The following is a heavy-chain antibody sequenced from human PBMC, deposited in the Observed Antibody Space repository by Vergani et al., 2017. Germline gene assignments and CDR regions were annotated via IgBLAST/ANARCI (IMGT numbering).Heavy chain of an antibody. Sequence: QVQLVESGGGVVQPGRSLSLSCAASGFAFSTFGTHWVRQAPGRGLEWVSTITYNGGRTYYADSVTGRFTISRDNSKNTLFLQLKTLRAEDTGVYYCAKDYNIMGALHYWGQGTLVAVSS. J-gene: IGHJ4*02. CDR1: GFAFSTFG. V-gene: IGHV3-NL1*01. D-gene: IGHD5-12*01. CDR2: ITYNGGRT. CDR3: AKDYNIMGALHY.